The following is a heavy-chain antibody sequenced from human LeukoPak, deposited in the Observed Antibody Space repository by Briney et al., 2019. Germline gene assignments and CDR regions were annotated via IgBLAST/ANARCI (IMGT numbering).Heavy chain of an antibody. CDR3: AINGDYFDY. CDR1: GGSFSSGSYY. CDR2: IYYSGST. D-gene: IGHD4-17*01. J-gene: IGHJ4*02. V-gene: IGHV4-61*01. Sequence: SETLSLTCTVSGGSFSSGSYYWRWLRQPPGRGLEWIGYIYYSGSTNYNPSLKSRVTISVDTSKNQFSLKLSSVTAADTAVYYCAINGDYFDYWGQGTLVTVSS.